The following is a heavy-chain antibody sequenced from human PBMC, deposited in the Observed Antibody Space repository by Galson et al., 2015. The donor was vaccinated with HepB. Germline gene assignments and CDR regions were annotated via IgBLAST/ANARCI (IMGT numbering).Heavy chain of an antibody. J-gene: IGHJ6*02. CDR1: GYSFSNYG. CDR3: AKYSSSLYSYAMDV. Sequence: SVKVSCKASGYSFSNYGFIWVRQAPGQGLEWMGWISVYNGNTDYAEKVQDRVTMTTDRSTRSAYMELRSLRSDDTAVYYCAKYSSSLYSYAMDVWGQGTTVTVSS. CDR2: ISVYNGNT. V-gene: IGHV1-18*04. D-gene: IGHD6-6*01.